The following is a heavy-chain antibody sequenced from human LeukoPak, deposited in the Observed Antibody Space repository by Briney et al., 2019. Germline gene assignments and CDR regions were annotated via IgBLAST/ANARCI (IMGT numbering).Heavy chain of an antibody. CDR2: ISSSSSTI. V-gene: IGHV3-48*01. CDR3: ARERCSGGSCHSYY. CDR1: GFTLSSYS. Sequence: GGSLRLSCAASGFTLSSYSMNWVRQAPGKGLEWVSYISSSSSTIYYADSVKGRFTISRDNAKNSLYLQMNSLRAEDTAVYYCARERCSGGSCHSYYWGQGTLVTVSS. J-gene: IGHJ4*02. D-gene: IGHD2-15*01.